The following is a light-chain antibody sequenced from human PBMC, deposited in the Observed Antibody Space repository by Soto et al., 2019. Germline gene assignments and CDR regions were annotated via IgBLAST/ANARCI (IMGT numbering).Light chain of an antibody. CDR1: SSDVGSYNL. CDR3: YSYATTSTYV. J-gene: IGLJ1*01. Sequence: QSALTQPASVSGSPGQSITISCTGTSSDVGSYNLVSWYQQHPGKVPKPMIYEGTKRPSGVSDRFSGSKSGNTASLTISGLQAEDEADYYCYSYATTSTYVFGTGTKVTVL. V-gene: IGLV2-23*01. CDR2: EGT.